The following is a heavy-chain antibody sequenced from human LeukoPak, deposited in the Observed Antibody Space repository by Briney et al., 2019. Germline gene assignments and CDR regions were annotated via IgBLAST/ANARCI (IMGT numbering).Heavy chain of an antibody. CDR1: GGSISSGGYY. Sequence: SQTLSLTCTVSGGSISSGGYYWSWIRQHPGKGLEWIGYIYYSGSTYYSPSLKSRVTISVDTSENQFSLKLSSVTAADTAVYYCAITRNIAMPISYYYYGVDVWGQGTTVIVSS. CDR3: AITRNIAMPISYYYYGVDV. J-gene: IGHJ6*02. V-gene: IGHV4-31*03. D-gene: IGHD5-18*01. CDR2: IYYSGST.